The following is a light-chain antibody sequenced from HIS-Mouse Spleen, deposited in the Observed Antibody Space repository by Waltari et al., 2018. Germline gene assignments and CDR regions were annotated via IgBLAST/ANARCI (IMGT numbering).Light chain of an antibody. CDR2: EDN. V-gene: IGLV6-57*02. J-gene: IGLJ2*01. CDR1: SGSIASNY. CDR3: QSYDSSNVV. Sequence: NFMLTQPHSVSESPGKTVTISCTGSSGSIASNYVQWYQQRPGSAPTTVIYEDNQRPSVLPAPFSGSIDSSSNSASLTISGLKTEDEADYYCQSYDSSNVVFGGGTKLTVL.